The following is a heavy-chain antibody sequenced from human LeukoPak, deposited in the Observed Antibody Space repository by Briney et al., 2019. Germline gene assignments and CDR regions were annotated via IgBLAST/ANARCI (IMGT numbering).Heavy chain of an antibody. CDR1: GGSFSGYY. J-gene: IGHJ1*01. CDR3: ARYYYDSSGYYAEYFQY. CDR2: INHSGGT. D-gene: IGHD3-22*01. V-gene: IGHV4-34*01. Sequence: SETLSLTCAVYGGSFSGYYWSWIRQPPGKGLEWIGDINHSGGTNYNPSLKSRATISIDTSKNHFSLKLSSVTAADTAVYYCARYYYDSSGYYAEYFQYWGQGTLVTVSS.